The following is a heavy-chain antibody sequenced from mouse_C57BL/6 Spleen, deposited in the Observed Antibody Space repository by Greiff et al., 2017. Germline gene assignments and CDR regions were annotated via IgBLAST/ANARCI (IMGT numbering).Heavy chain of an antibody. CDR1: GFPFSDYG. CDR3: ARDLYYAMDY. Sequence: EVMLVESGGGLVKPGGSLKLSCAASGFPFSDYGMHWVRQAPEKGLEWVAYISSGSSTIYYADTVKGRFTISRDNAKNTLFLEMTSLRSEDTAMYYCARDLYYAMDYWGQGTSVTVSS. J-gene: IGHJ4*01. CDR2: ISSGSSTI. V-gene: IGHV5-17*01.